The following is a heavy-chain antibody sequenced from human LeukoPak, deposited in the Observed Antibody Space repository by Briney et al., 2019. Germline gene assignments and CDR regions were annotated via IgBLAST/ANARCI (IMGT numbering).Heavy chain of an antibody. CDR2: ITYSGTT. V-gene: IGHV4-39*02. CDR1: GAAICNSGYA. Sequence: SQTLSLTCTVSGAAICNSGYAWAWIRQPPGKGLEWIGSITYSGTTTYNPSPSLKSRVTISADTSKHKYFLQLTSVTAADTAVFYCARETLGTSKIEPWGQGTLVTVSS. D-gene: IGHD3-16*01. CDR3: ARETLGTSKIEP. J-gene: IGHJ5*02.